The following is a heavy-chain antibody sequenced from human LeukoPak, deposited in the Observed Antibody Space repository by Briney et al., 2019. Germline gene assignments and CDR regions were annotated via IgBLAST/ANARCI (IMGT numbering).Heavy chain of an antibody. CDR3: ASSGYGDYSSPFDY. V-gene: IGHV3-64*01. Sequence: RGSLRLSCAASGFTFSSYAMHWVRQAPGKGLEYVSAISSNGGSTYYANSVKGRFTISRDNSKNTLYLQMGSLRAEDMAVYYCASSGYGDYSSPFDYWGQGTLVTVSS. J-gene: IGHJ4*02. CDR1: GFTFSSYA. D-gene: IGHD4-17*01. CDR2: ISSNGGST.